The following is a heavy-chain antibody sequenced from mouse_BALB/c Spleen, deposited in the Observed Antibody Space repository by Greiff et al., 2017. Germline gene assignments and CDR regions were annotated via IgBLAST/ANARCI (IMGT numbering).Heavy chain of an antibody. CDR3: ARAYYGSSYDWFAY. V-gene: IGHV14-3*02. J-gene: IGHJ3*01. Sequence: EVQLQQSGAELVKPGASVKLSCTASGFNIKDTYMHWVKQRPEQGLEWIGRIDPANGNTKYDPKFQGKATITADTSSNTAYLQLSSLTSEDTAVYYCARAYYGSSYDWFAYWGQGTLVTVSA. D-gene: IGHD1-1*01. CDR2: IDPANGNT. CDR1: GFNIKDTY.